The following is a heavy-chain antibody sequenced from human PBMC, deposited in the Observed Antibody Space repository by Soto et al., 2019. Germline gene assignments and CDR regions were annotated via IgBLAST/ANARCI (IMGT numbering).Heavy chain of an antibody. V-gene: IGHV1-18*01. Sequence: QVQLVQSGAEVKKPGASVKFSCKASGYTFTSYGISWVRQAPGQGREWMGWTSAYNGNTNYAQKLQGRVTMTTDTSTSKGYMELRSLRSDDTAVYYCARVTFGGVIVMGWFDPWGPGTLVTVSS. CDR3: ARVTFGGVIVMGWFDP. CDR1: GYTFTSYG. CDR2: TSAYNGNT. J-gene: IGHJ5*02. D-gene: IGHD3-16*02.